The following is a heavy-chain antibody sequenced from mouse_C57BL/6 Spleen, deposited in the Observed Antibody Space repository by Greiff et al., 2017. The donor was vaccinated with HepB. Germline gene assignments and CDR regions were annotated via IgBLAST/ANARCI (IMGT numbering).Heavy chain of an antibody. V-gene: IGHV1-26*01. Sequence: EVQLQQSGPELVKPGASVKISCKASGYTFTDYYMNWVKQSHGKSLEWIGDINPNNGGTSYNQKFKGKATLTVDKSSSTAYMELRSLTSEDSAVYYCARKRDDAHYDAMDYWGQGTSVTVSS. D-gene: IGHD2-12*01. CDR3: ARKRDDAHYDAMDY. CDR2: INPNNGGT. CDR1: GYTFTDYY. J-gene: IGHJ4*01.